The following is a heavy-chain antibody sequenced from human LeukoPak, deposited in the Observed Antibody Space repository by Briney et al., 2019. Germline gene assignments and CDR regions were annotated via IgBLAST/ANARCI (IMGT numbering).Heavy chain of an antibody. CDR2: INPSGGST. Sequence: GASVKVSCKASGGTFSSYAISWVRQAPGQGLEWMGIINPSGGSTSYAQKFQGRVTMTRDMSTSTVYMELSSLRSEDTAVYYCARFGGYCSSTSCWPNDYWGQGTLVTVSS. CDR1: GGTFSSYA. D-gene: IGHD2-2*01. CDR3: ARFGGYCSSTSCWPNDY. V-gene: IGHV1-46*01. J-gene: IGHJ4*02.